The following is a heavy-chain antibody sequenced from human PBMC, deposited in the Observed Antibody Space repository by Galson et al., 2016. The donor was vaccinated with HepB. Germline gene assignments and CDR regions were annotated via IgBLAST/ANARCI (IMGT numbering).Heavy chain of an antibody. CDR3: ARSQWFVELFYFDS. J-gene: IGHJ4*02. V-gene: IGHV3-30-3*01. D-gene: IGHD3-10*01. Sequence: SLRPSCAASGFIFSNYALLWARRAPGKGLEWGGVVSYDGNTKWYAGSLMCRFTISRDNSKNTLFLQMSVLKAEDTAVDYCARSQWFVELFYFDSWGQGTLVTVSS. CDR2: VSYDGNTK. CDR1: GFIFSNYA.